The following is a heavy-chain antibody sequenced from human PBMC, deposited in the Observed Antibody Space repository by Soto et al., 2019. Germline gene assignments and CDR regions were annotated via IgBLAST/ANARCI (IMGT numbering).Heavy chain of an antibody. J-gene: IGHJ6*02. CDR3: ARDLQYSRLFYGMDV. V-gene: IGHV4-31*03. Sequence: QVQLQESGPGLVKPSQTLSLTCTVSGGSISSGGYYWSWIRQHPGKGLEWIGYIYYSGSTYYNPSLNRRATISVDTSKNQFSLKLSSVTAADTAVYYCARDLQYSRLFYGMDVWGQGTTVTVSS. CDR2: IYYSGST. CDR1: GGSISSGGYY. D-gene: IGHD6-13*01.